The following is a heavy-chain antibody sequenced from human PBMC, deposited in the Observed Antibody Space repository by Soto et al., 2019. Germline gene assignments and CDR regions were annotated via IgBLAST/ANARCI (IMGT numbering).Heavy chain of an antibody. J-gene: IGHJ6*02. CDR1: GAPVTTGSYY. CDR3: VRVDEPPNGYCYYGLDV. Sequence: QVQLQESGPGLVKTSETLSLTCSVSGAPVTTGSYYWSWIRQPPGKGLEWIGYISYRGSTNYSPSLKSRLTMSVDTTKHQSSLKLTSVTAADTAVYYWVRVDEPPNGYCYYGLDVWGQGTTVTVSS. CDR2: ISYRGST. V-gene: IGHV4-61*01.